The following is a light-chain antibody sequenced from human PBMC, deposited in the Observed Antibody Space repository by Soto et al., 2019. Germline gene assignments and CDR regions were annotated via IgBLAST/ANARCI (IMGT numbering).Light chain of an antibody. CDR2: EVS. V-gene: IGLV2-14*01. CDR1: SSDVGGYNY. CDR3: SSYTSSSTLLYV. Sequence: QSALTQPASVSGSPGQSITISCTGTSSDVGGYNYVSWYQQHPGKAPKLMIYEVSNRPSGVSNRFSGSKSGNTASLTISGLQAEDEADYYCSSYTSSSTLLYVFGTGTSSPS. J-gene: IGLJ1*01.